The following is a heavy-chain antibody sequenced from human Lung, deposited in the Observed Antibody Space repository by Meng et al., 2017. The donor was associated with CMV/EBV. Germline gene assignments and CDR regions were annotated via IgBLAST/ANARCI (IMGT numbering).Heavy chain of an antibody. CDR1: GYTFTGYY. Sequence: ASXXVSXKASGYTFTGYYMHWVRQAPGQGLEWMGWINPNSGGTNYAQKFQGRVTMTRDTSISTAYMELSRLRSDDTAVYYCAGGLYDFWSGYYYYGMDVWXQGTXVNGAS. CDR3: AGGLYDFWSGYYYYGMDV. V-gene: IGHV1-2*02. CDR2: INPNSGGT. J-gene: IGHJ6*02. D-gene: IGHD3-3*01.